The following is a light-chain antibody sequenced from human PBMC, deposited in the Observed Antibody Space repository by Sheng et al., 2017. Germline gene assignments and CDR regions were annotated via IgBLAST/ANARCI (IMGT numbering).Light chain of an antibody. CDR2: AAS. J-gene: IGKJ2*03. Sequence: EIVLTQSPGTLSLSPGERATLSCRTSQSVSSGNLVWYQQKPGQAPRLLIYAASSRATGIPDRFSGSGSGTDFTLTISRLEPEDFAVYYCQQYGSSPLYSFGQGTKLEIK. V-gene: IGKV3-20*01. CDR1: QSVSSGN. CDR3: QQYGSSPLYS.